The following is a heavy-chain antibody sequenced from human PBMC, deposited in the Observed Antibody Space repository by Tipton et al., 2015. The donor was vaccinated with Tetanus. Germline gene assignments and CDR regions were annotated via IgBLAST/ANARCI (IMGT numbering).Heavy chain of an antibody. CDR3: ARGMGAYLN. CDR1: GASISSYY. D-gene: IGHD1-26*01. Sequence: TLSLTCSVSGASISSYYWNWIRQVPGKGLEWICYTHHSGNTNYNPPLESRVRISIDTSKSQFSMRLSSVTVADTAVYYCARGMGAYLNWGQGTLVTVS. V-gene: IGHV4-59*01. CDR2: THHSGNT. J-gene: IGHJ1*01.